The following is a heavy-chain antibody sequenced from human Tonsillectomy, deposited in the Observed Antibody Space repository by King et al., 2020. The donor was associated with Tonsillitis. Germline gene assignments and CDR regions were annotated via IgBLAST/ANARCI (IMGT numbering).Heavy chain of an antibody. CDR1: GYSFANYW. Sequence: QLVQSGAEVKKPGESLKISCKGSGYSFANYWIGWVRQMPGKGLEWMGIIYPGDSDTRYNPSFEGQVAISVDKSISTAYLQWSSLKASDTAMYYCLRQHSEEQTPPGLRWFDPWGQGTLVTVSS. J-gene: IGHJ5*02. D-gene: IGHD1/OR15-1a*01. CDR3: LRQHSEEQTPPGLRWFDP. CDR2: IYPGDSDT. V-gene: IGHV5-51*01.